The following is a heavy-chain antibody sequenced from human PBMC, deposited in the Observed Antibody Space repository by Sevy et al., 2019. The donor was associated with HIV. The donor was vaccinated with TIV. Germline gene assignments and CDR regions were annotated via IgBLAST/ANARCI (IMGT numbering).Heavy chain of an antibody. D-gene: IGHD6-13*01. CDR1: GFTFSSYW. V-gene: IGHV3-74*01. J-gene: IGHJ6*02. Sequence: GGSLRLSCAASGFTFSSYWMHWVRQAPGKGLVWVSRINSDGSSTSYADSVKGRFTISRDNAKNTLYLQMNSLRAEDTAVYYCARAESSSVKGEDYYYYGMDVWGQGTTVTVS. CDR2: INSDGSST. CDR3: ARAESSSVKGEDYYYYGMDV.